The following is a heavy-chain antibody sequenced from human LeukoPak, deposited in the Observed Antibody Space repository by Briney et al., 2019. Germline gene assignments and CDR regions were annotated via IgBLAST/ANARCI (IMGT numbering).Heavy chain of an antibody. D-gene: IGHD4-17*01. J-gene: IGHJ4*02. CDR1: GYTFTSYG. V-gene: IGHV1-18*01. CDR2: ISAYNGNT. CDR3: ARGDDYGDHHIDYCFVLDY. Sequence: ASVKVSCKASGYTFTSYGISGVRQAPGQRLEWMGWISAYNGNTNYAQKLQGRVTMTTDTSTSTAYMELRSLRSDDTAVYYCARGDDYGDHHIDYCFVLDYWGQGTLVTVSS.